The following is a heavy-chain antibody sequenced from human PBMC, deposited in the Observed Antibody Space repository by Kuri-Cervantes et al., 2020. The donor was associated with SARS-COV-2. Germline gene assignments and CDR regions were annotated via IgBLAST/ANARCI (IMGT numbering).Heavy chain of an antibody. CDR1: GFTFSSYA. Sequence: GGSLRLSCAASGFTFSSYAMSWVRQAPGKGLEWVSAISGSGGSTYYADSVKGRFTISRDNSKNTLYLQMNSLRAEDTAVYYCARDPTPGIAVXGPWGNFDYWGQGTLVTVS. CDR2: ISGSGGST. D-gene: IGHD6-19*01. CDR3: ARDPTPGIAVXGPWGNFDY. J-gene: IGHJ4*02. V-gene: IGHV3-23*01.